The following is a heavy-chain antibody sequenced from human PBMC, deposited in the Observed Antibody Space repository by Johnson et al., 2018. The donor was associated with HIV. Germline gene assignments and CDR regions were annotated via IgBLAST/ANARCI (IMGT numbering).Heavy chain of an antibody. CDR3: ARGPGGGKDALDI. CDR2: IYSGGNT. D-gene: IGHD3-16*01. CDR1: RFTVSSNY. Sequence: EKLVEYGGGLVQPGGSLRLSCAASRFTVSSNYMTWVRQAPGKGLEWVSVIYSGGNTYYADSVKGRFTISRDKSKNTLYLQMNNLRVEDTAVYYCARGPGGGKDALDIWSQGTMVTVSS. V-gene: IGHV3-66*01. J-gene: IGHJ3*02.